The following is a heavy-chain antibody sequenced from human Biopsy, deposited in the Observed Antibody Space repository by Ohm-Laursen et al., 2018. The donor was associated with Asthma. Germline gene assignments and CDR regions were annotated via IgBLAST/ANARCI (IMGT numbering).Heavy chain of an antibody. CDR1: GYNFISFA. Sequence: ASVKVSCKASGYNFISFAIHWVRQAPGQRLEWMGWVNTDNGDTKYSQKFQGRVTITRDTSASTAYMELRSLRSEDTATYYCAKTYYDFLTGQVKDVFGVWGQGTMVTVSS. CDR2: VNTDNGDT. V-gene: IGHV1-3*04. CDR3: AKTYYDFLTGQVKDVFGV. D-gene: IGHD3-9*01. J-gene: IGHJ3*01.